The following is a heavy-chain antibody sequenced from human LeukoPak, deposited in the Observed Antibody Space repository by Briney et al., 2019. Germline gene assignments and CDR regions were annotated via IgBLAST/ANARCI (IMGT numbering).Heavy chain of an antibody. J-gene: IGHJ4*02. V-gene: IGHV4-34*01. CDR1: GGSFSGYY. CDR2: INHSGST. CDR3: ARERTSGPFDC. D-gene: IGHD3-10*01. Sequence: PSETLSLTCAVYGGSFSGYYWSWIRQPPGKGLEWIGEINHSGSTNYNPSLKSRVTISVDTSKNQFSLKLSSVTAADTAVYYCARERTSGPFDCWGQGTLVTVSS.